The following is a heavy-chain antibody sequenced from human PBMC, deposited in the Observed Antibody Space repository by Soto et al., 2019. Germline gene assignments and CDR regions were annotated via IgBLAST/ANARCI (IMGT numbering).Heavy chain of an antibody. Sequence: EVQLVESGGGLVQPGGSLRLSCAASGFSFDSYWMHWVRQAPGQGPMWVSRIDYDGTTTNYADSVKGRFTISRDNAKSTLYLQMNSLRPEDTAVYYCTRGPRGSSGRTGAYWGKGTLVTVSS. CDR1: GFSFDSYW. V-gene: IGHV3-74*01. CDR2: IDYDGTTT. D-gene: IGHD6-6*01. CDR3: TRGPRGSSGRTGAY. J-gene: IGHJ1*01.